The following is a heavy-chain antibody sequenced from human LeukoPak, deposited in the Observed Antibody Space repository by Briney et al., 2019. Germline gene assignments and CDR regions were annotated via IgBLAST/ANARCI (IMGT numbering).Heavy chain of an antibody. CDR3: ARTVRPSLCFDY. Sequence: SETLSLTCTVSGGSISSYYWSWIRQPPGKGLEWIGYIYDSGSTNYNPSRKSRFTISVDTSKNQFSLKLSSATAADTAMYYCARTVRPSLCFDYWGQGTLVTVSS. V-gene: IGHV4-59*01. CDR1: GGSISSYY. J-gene: IGHJ4*02. D-gene: IGHD2/OR15-2a*01. CDR2: IYDSGST.